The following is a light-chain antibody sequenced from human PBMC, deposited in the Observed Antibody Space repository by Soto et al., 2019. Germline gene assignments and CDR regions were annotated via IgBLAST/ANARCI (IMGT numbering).Light chain of an antibody. V-gene: IGKV3-15*01. CDR2: DTS. CDR3: QPYNNWPLT. CDR1: QRVSIH. Sequence: ETVMTQSPVTLSVSPGDTATLSCRASQRVSIHLAWYQHKPGQTPRLLIYDTSTRATGVPTRFSGSRSGAEFTLTINSLQSEDFAVYYYQPYNNWPLTFGGGTKVDI. J-gene: IGKJ4*01.